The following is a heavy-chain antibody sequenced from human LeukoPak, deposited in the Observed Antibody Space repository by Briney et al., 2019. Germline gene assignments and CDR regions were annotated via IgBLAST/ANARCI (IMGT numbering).Heavy chain of an antibody. CDR1: GFTFSDYV. J-gene: IGHJ4*02. V-gene: IGHV3-23*01. CDR2: ISGSGGSI. CDR3: AKGDWGWDYFDY. Sequence: PGGSLRLSCVTSGFTFSDYVLSWVRQAPGKGLEWVSSISGSGGSIYYADSVKGRFTISRDKSNNTLYLQMNSLRAEDTAVFYCAKGDWGWDYFDYWGQGTLVTVSS. D-gene: IGHD7-27*01.